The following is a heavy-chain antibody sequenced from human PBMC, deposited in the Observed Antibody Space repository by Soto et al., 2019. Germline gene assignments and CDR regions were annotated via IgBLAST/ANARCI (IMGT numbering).Heavy chain of an antibody. V-gene: IGHV3-23*01. J-gene: IGHJ4*02. CDR3: AKELQFSGWLSAQTFDY. CDR2: ITGSGDST. D-gene: IGHD6-19*01. CDR1: GFTFSSHA. Sequence: EVQLLESGGGLVQPGGSLRLSCAVSGFTFSSHAMSWVRQAPGKGLECVSSITGSGDSTYYADSVKGRFTISRDNSKSTLYLQMNSRRAEDTAVYYCAKELQFSGWLSAQTFDYWGQGTQVTVSS.